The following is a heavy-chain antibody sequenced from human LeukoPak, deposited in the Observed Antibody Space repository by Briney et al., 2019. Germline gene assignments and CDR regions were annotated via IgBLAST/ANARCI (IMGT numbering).Heavy chain of an antibody. Sequence: SETLSLTCAVYGGSFSGYYWSWIRQPPGKGLEWIGEINHSGSTNYNPSLKSRVTISVDTSKNQLSLKLSSVTAADTAVYYCARAAGVLFDPWGQGTLVTVSS. CDR2: INHSGST. D-gene: IGHD3-10*01. CDR1: GGSFSGYY. V-gene: IGHV4-34*01. J-gene: IGHJ5*02. CDR3: ARAAGVLFDP.